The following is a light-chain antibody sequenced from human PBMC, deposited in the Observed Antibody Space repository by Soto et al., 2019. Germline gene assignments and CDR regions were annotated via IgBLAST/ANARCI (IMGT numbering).Light chain of an antibody. J-gene: IGLJ2*01. CDR2: NNN. CDR3: AAWDDSLKVV. V-gene: IGLV1-44*01. CDR1: SSNIGSNA. Sequence: QSVLTQPPSVSGTPGQRVTISCSGSSSNIGSNAVSWYQQLPGTAPKLLIYNNNQRPSGVPDRFSGSKSGTSASLAISGLQSEDESDYYCAAWDDSLKVVFGGGTKVTVL.